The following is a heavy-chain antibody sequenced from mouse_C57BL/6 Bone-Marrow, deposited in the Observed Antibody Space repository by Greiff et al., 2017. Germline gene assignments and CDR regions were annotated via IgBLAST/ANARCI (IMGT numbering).Heavy chain of an antibody. Sequence: QVQLQQSDAELVKPGASVKISCKVSGYTFTDHTIHWMKQRPEQGLEWIGYIYPRDGSTKYNEKFKGKATLTADKSSSTAYMQLNSLTSEDSAVYFCAREKAYYSNYRAMDYWGQGTSVTVSS. V-gene: IGHV1-78*01. CDR2: IYPRDGST. CDR3: AREKAYYSNYRAMDY. CDR1: GYTFTDHT. J-gene: IGHJ4*01. D-gene: IGHD2-5*01.